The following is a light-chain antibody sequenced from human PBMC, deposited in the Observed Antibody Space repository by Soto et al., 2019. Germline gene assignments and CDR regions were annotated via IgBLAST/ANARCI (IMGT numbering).Light chain of an antibody. V-gene: IGLV3-21*02. J-gene: IGLJ1*01. CDR2: GDS. Sequence: SYELTQPPSVSVAPGQTARITCGGNNIGGKSVHWYQQKPGQAPVLVVYGDSDRPSGIPDRFSGSNSGGTATLTIRRVEAGDEADYYCHVWDSSSDHYVFGTGTKVTVL. CDR3: HVWDSSSDHYV. CDR1: NIGGKS.